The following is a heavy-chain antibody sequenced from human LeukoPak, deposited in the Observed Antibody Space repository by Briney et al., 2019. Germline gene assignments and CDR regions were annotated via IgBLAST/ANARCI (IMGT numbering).Heavy chain of an antibody. D-gene: IGHD3-22*01. CDR3: ARDGRGSSGYSLDY. J-gene: IGHJ4*02. V-gene: IGHV4-4*02. CDR2: IYHSGST. Sequence: SETLSLTCAVSGGSISSSNWWSWVRQPPGKGLEWIGEIYHSGSTNYNPSLKSRVTISVDKSKNQFSLKLSSVTAADTAVYYCARDGRGSSGYSLDYWGQGTLVTVSS. CDR1: GGSISSSNW.